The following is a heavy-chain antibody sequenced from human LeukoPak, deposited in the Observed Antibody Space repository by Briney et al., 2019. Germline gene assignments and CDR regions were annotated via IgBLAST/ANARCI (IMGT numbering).Heavy chain of an antibody. CDR1: GFTFDDYA. D-gene: IGHD3-22*01. CDR3: VKEPHYYDRSGYF. V-gene: IGHV3-43*02. CDR2: IGGDGGST. J-gene: IGHJ4*02. Sequence: GGALRLSCAASGFTFDDYAMHWVRQAPGKGLEWVSLIGGDGGSTYYADSVKGRFTISRDNSKNSLFLQMKSLRTDDTALYYCVKEPHYYDRSGYFWGQGILVTVSS.